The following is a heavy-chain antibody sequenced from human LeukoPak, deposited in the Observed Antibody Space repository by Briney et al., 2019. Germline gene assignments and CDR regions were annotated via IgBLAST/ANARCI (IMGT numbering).Heavy chain of an antibody. J-gene: IGHJ2*01. CDR1: GGSISSSSYY. CDR2: IYYSGST. D-gene: IGHD2-21*02. CDR3: ARAPWSVVVTARLPNWYFDL. V-gene: IGHV4-39*07. Sequence: PSETLSLTCTVSGGSISSSSYYWGWIRQPPGKGLEWIGSIYYSGSTYYNPSLKSRVTISVDTSKNQFSLKLSSVTAADTAVYYCARAPWSVVVTARLPNWYFDLWGRGTLVTVSS.